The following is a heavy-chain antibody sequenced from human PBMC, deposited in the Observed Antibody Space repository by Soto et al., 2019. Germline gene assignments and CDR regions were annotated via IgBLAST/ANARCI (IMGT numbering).Heavy chain of an antibody. CDR1: GGSFSGYY. D-gene: IGHD3-10*01. J-gene: IGHJ4*02. CDR3: ARASPTMVRGVITLPFDY. V-gene: IGHV4-34*01. Sequence: SETLSLTCAVYGGSFSGYYWGWIRQPPGKGLEWIGEINHSGSTNYNPSLKSRVTISVDTSKNQFSLKLSSVTAADTAVYYCARASPTMVRGVITLPFDYWGQGTLVTVSS. CDR2: INHSGST.